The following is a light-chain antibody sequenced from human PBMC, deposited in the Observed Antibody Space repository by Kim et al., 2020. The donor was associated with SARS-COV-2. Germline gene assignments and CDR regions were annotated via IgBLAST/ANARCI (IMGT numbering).Light chain of an antibody. CDR1: SLRSYY. CDR3: NSRDSTGKRWV. J-gene: IGLJ1*01. CDR2: GRN. V-gene: IGLV3-19*01. Sequence: ALGPTVKITCQGDSLRSYYASWYQQKPGQAPILVIYGRNNRPSGIQDRFSGSSSVNTASLTITGAQAEDEADYYCNSRDSTGKRWVFGTGTKVTVL.